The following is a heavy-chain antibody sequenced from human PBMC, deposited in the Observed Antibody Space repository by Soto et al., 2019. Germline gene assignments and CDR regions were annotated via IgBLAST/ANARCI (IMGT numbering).Heavy chain of an antibody. J-gene: IGHJ4*02. Sequence: SETLSLTCAVSGDSISSGYYWAWIRQPPGKGLEWIGSIYHSGTTYYNPSLNSRVTISVDTSKNQFSLKLSSVTAADSAVYYCARTHSGSYYSVFNYWGRGSLVT. CDR3: ARTHSGSYYSVFNY. CDR1: GDSISSGYY. V-gene: IGHV4-38-2*01. CDR2: IYHSGTT. D-gene: IGHD1-26*01.